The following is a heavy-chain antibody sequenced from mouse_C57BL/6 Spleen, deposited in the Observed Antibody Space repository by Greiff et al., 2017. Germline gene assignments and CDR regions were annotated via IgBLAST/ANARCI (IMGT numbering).Heavy chain of an antibody. V-gene: IGHV5-15*01. D-gene: IGHD1-1*01. Sequence: EVQLQESGGGLVQPGGSLKLSCAASGFTFSDYGMAWVRQAPRKGPEWVAFISNLAYSIYYADTVTGRFTISRENAKNTLYLEMSSLRSEDTAMYYCARGGGSSYDWFAYWGQGTLVTVSA. J-gene: IGHJ3*01. CDR2: ISNLAYSI. CDR1: GFTFSDYG. CDR3: ARGGGSSYDWFAY.